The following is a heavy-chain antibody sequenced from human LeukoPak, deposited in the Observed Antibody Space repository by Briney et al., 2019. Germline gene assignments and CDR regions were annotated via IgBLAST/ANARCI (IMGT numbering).Heavy chain of an antibody. D-gene: IGHD6-13*01. Sequence: SETLSRTCTVSGGSISSYYWSWIRQPPGKGLDWIGYIYHTGTTNYNPSLKSRVTISVDTSKNQFSLKLSSVTAADTAVYYCARQNPAAEGQGLDHWGQGALVTVSS. V-gene: IGHV4-59*08. CDR2: IYHTGTT. CDR3: ARQNPAAEGQGLDH. CDR1: GGSISSYY. J-gene: IGHJ4*02.